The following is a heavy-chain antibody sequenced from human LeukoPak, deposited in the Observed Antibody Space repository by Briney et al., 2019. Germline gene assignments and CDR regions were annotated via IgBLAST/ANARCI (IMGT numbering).Heavy chain of an antibody. J-gene: IGHJ3*02. V-gene: IGHV4-61*02. CDR1: GGSISSDNYY. Sequence: SETLSLTCTVSGGSISSDNYYWTWIRQPAGKGLEWIGRIYTSGSTNYNPSLRSRVTISVDTSKNQFSLRLSSVTAADTAVYYCAGITSTRQKNAFDIWGQGTMVTVSS. CDR3: AGITSTRQKNAFDI. D-gene: IGHD2-2*01. CDR2: IYTSGST.